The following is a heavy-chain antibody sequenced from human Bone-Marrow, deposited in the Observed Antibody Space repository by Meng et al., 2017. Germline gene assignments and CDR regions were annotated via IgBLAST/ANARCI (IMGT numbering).Heavy chain of an antibody. CDR1: GGSISSIDW. Sequence: HVQVEESGPGLVKSSGTLSLTCVVSGGSISSIDWWSWVRQPPGKGLEWIGEIYHGGDTNYNPSLKSRVTIAIDKSKNQFSLKLSSVTAADTAVYYCASWIYSCGWQWGQGALVTVSS. V-gene: IGHV4/OR15-8*02. CDR3: ASWIYSCGWQ. CDR2: IYHGGDT. J-gene: IGHJ4*02. D-gene: IGHD6-19*01.